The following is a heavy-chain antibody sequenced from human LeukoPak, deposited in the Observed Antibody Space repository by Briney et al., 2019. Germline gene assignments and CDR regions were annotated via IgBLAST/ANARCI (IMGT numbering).Heavy chain of an antibody. J-gene: IGHJ6*03. CDR2: IHDSGST. CDR1: GGSISSSSYY. D-gene: IGHD2-15*01. V-gene: IGHV4-39*07. CDR3: ARVRCSGGSCPYYYYYYYMDV. Sequence: SETLSLTCTVSGGSISSSSYYWAWIRQPPGKGLEWIGSIHDSGSTYCNPSLQSRVTISIDTSKNQFSLKLRFVTAADTAVYYCARVRCSGGSCPYYYYYYYMDVWGKGTTVTVSS.